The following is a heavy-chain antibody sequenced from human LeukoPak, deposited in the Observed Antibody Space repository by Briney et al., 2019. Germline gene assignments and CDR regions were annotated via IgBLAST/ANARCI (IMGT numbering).Heavy chain of an antibody. CDR3: ARDGDYYDSSGYYYVWSAFDY. CDR1: GGSISSYY. D-gene: IGHD3-22*01. CDR2: IYYSGST. Sequence: PSETLSLTCTVSGGSISSYYWSWIRQPPGKGLEWIGYIYYSGSTNYNPSLKSRVTISVDTSKNQFSLKLSSVTAADTAVYYCARDGDYYDSSGYYYVWSAFDYWGQGTLVTVSS. V-gene: IGHV4-59*01. J-gene: IGHJ4*02.